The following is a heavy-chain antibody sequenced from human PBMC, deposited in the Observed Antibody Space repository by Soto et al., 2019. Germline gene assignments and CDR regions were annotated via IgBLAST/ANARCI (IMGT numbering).Heavy chain of an antibody. J-gene: IGHJ6*02. Sequence: ASVKVSCKASGYTFTGYAMHWVRQAPGQRLEWMGWINAGNGNTKYSQKFQGRVTITRDTSASTAYMELSSLRSEDTAVYYCARVGGCSSTSCTYYYYYYGMDVWGQGTTGTVS. CDR1: GYTFTGYA. D-gene: IGHD2-2*01. CDR3: ARVGGCSSTSCTYYYYYYGMDV. V-gene: IGHV1-3*01. CDR2: INAGNGNT.